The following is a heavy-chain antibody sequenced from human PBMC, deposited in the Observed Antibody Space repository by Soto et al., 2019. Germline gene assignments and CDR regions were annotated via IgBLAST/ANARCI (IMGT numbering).Heavy chain of an antibody. CDR3: AKAGVRFGGKYNWFDP. D-gene: IGHD3-10*01. CDR2: ISGSGGST. V-gene: IGHV3-23*01. J-gene: IGHJ5*02. CDR1: GFTFSSYA. Sequence: EVQLLESGGGLVQPGGSLRLSCAASGFTFSSYAMSWVRQAPGKGLEWVSAISGSGGSTYYADSVKGRFTISRDNSKNTLYLQMNSLRAEDTAVYYCAKAGVRFGGKYNWFDPWGQGTLVTVSS.